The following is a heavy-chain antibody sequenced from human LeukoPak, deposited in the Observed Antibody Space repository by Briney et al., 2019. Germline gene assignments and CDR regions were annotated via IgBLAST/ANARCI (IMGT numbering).Heavy chain of an antibody. V-gene: IGHV4-34*01. CDR2: INHSGST. Sequence: SETLSLTCAVYGGSFSGYYWSWIRQPPGKGLEWIGEINHSGSTNYNPSLKSRVTISVDTSKNQFSLKLSSVTAADTAVYYCARQGPLRYFDWLLWGYFDYWGQGTLVTVSS. CDR3: ARQGPLRYFDWLLWGYFDY. D-gene: IGHD3-9*01. J-gene: IGHJ4*02. CDR1: GGSFSGYY.